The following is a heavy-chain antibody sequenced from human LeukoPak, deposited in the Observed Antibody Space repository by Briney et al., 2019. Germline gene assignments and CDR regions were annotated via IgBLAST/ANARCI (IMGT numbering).Heavy chain of an antibody. J-gene: IGHJ4*02. CDR3: ARDVAYGDYAPVDY. Sequence: PGGSLRLSCAASGFTFSSYSMNWVRQAPGKGPEWVSSISSSSSYIYYADSVKGRFTISRDNSKNTLYLQMNSLRAEDTAVYYCARDVAYGDYAPVDYWGQGTLVTVSS. CDR1: GFTFSSYS. V-gene: IGHV3-21*01. D-gene: IGHD4-17*01. CDR2: ISSSSSYI.